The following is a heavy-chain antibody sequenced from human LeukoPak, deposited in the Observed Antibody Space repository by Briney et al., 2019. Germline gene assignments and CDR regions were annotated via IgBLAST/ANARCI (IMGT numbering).Heavy chain of an antibody. Sequence: GGSLRLSCAASGFTFSDYYMSWIRQAPGKGLEWVSSIRSSSSYMCYADSVKGRFIVSRDNAKNSLYLQVNSLRAEDTAVYYCARKASDAFDNWGQGTMVTVSS. CDR1: GFTFSDYY. D-gene: IGHD5-12*01. J-gene: IGHJ3*02. CDR3: ARKASDAFDN. CDR2: IRSSSSYM. V-gene: IGHV3-11*06.